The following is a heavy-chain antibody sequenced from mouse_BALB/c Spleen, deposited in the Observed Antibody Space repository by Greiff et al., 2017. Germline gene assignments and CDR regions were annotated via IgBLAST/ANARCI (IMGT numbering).Heavy chain of an antibody. CDR1: GYTFTSYV. Sequence: EVQLQQSGPELVKPGASVKMSCKASGYTFTSYVMHWVKQKPGQGLEWIGYIDPYYGGTSYNQKFKGKATLTVDKSSSTAYMQLKSLTSEDSAVYYCARSGYGNYVSYWGQGTTLTVSS. V-gene: IGHV1-14*01. D-gene: IGHD2-10*02. CDR3: ARSGYGNYVSY. CDR2: IDPYYGGT. J-gene: IGHJ2*01.